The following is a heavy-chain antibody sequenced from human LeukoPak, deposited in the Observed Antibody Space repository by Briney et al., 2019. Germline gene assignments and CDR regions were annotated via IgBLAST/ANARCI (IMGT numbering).Heavy chain of an antibody. V-gene: IGHV3-23*01. CDR1: GFTFSTYA. Sequence: GGSLRLSCAASGFTFSTYAMTWVRQAPGEGLEWVSTIDSVRNTHYADSVKGRFTISRDNSKNTVHLQMNSLRAEDTAVYYCTTRLRNHFDYWGQGTQVTVSS. D-gene: IGHD5-12*01. CDR3: TTRLRNHFDY. J-gene: IGHJ4*02. CDR2: IDSVRNT.